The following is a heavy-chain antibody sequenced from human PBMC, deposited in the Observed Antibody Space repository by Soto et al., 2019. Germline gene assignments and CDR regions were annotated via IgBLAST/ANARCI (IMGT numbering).Heavy chain of an antibody. D-gene: IGHD3-10*01. J-gene: IGHJ6*02. V-gene: IGHV4-31*08. CDR2: IYYSGST. CDR3: DGSGSYYNLGYYYGMDV. CDR1: GRSIISGGYY. Sequence: SDTLSLTCTVSGRSIISGGYYWSWIRQHPGKGLEWIGYIYYSGSTYYNPSLKSRVTISVDTSKNQFSLKLSSVTAADTAVYYCDGSGSYYNLGYYYGMDVWGQGTTVTVSS.